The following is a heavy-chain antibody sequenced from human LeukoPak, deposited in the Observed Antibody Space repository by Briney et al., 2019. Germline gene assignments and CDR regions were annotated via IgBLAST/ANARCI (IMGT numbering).Heavy chain of an antibody. CDR3: AKSSVYYYDSSGYLVDAFDI. Sequence: GGSLRLSCAASGFTFSSYGMSWVRQAPGKGLEWVSAISGSGGSTYYADSVKGRFTISRDNSKNTLYLQMNSLRAEDMALYYCAKSSVYYYDSSGYLVDAFDIWGQGTMVTVSS. D-gene: IGHD3-22*01. J-gene: IGHJ3*02. CDR2: ISGSGGST. CDR1: GFTFSSYG. V-gene: IGHV3-23*01.